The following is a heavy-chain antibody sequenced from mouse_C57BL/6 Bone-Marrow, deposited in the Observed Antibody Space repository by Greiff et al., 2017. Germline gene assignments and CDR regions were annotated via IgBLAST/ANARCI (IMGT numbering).Heavy chain of an antibody. D-gene: IGHD1-1*01. CDR3: ARGYYYGSGLYLDY. V-gene: IGHV5-9*01. J-gene: IGHJ2*01. CDR2: ISGGGGNT. CDR1: GFTFSSYT. Sequence: EVKLVESGGGLVKPGGSLTLSCAASGFTFSSYTMSWVRQTPEKRLALVATISGGGGNTYYPDSVKGRFTLSSDHAKNTLYLQMSSLESEDTAFYYWARGYYYGSGLYLDYWGRGTTLTVSS.